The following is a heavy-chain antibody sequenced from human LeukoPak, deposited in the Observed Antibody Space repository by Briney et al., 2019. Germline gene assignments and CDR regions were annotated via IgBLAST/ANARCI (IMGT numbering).Heavy chain of an antibody. CDR3: ARVGRGSSSYYFDY. D-gene: IGHD6-6*01. J-gene: IGHJ4*02. CDR2: IKQDGSEK. V-gene: IGHV3-7*01. Sequence: PGGSLRLSCAASGFTFSSYWMSWVRQAPGKGLEWVANIKQDGSEKYYVDSVKGRFTISRDNAKNSLYLQMNSLRAEDTAVYYCARVGRGSSSYYFDYWGQGTLVTVSS. CDR1: GFTFSSYW.